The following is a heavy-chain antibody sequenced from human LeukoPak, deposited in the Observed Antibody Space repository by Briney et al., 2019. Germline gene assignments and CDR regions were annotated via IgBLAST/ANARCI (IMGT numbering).Heavy chain of an antibody. J-gene: IGHJ3*02. Sequence: GGSLRLSCAASGFTVSSNYMSWVRQAPGKGPEWVSVIYSGGSTYYADSVKGRFTISRDNSKNTLYLQMNSLRAEDTAVYYCARDGITMVRGVIISDAFDIWGQGTMVTVSS. V-gene: IGHV3-66*01. CDR3: ARDGITMVRGVIISDAFDI. CDR1: GFTVSSNY. CDR2: IYSGGST. D-gene: IGHD3-10*01.